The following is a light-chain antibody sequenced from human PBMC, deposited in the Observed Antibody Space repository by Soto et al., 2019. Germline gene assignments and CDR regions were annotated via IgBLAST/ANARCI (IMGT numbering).Light chain of an antibody. CDR1: QSISSY. Sequence: DIQMTQSPSSLSGSVGDRCTITFLASQSISSYLNWYQQKPGKAPKLLIYAASSLQSGVPSRFSGSGSGTDFTLTISSLQPEDFATYYCQQSYSTPVTFGQGTRLEIK. J-gene: IGKJ5*01. V-gene: IGKV1-39*01. CDR2: AAS. CDR3: QQSYSTPVT.